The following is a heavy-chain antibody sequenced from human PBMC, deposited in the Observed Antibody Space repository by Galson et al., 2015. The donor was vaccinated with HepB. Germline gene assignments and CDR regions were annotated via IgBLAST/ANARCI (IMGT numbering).Heavy chain of an antibody. CDR3: AKDRSCGGDYFDY. V-gene: IGHV3-23*01. Sequence: SLRLSCAASGFTFSSYAMSWVRQAPGKGLEWVSTISGSGGNTYYADSVKGRFTISRDNSKNTLYLQMNSLRAEDTAVYYCAKDRSCGGDYFDYWGQGTLVTVSS. J-gene: IGHJ4*02. CDR2: ISGSGGNT. D-gene: IGHD2-21*01. CDR1: GFTFSSYA.